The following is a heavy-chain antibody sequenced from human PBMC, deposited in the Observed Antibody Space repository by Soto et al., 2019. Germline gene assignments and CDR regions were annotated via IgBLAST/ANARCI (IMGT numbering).Heavy chain of an antibody. J-gene: IGHJ3*02. Sequence: PSETLSLTCAVYGGSSSGYYWSWIRQPPGKGLEWIGEINHSGSTNYNPSLKSRVTISVDTSKNQFSLKLSSVTAADMAVYYCASIAVAGHDAFDIWGQGTMVT. CDR3: ASIAVAGHDAFDI. CDR1: GGSSSGYY. V-gene: IGHV4-34*01. CDR2: INHSGST. D-gene: IGHD6-19*01.